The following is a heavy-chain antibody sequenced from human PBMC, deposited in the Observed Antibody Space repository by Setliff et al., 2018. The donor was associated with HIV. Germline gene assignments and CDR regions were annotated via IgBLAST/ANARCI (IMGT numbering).Heavy chain of an antibody. J-gene: IGHJ3*02. D-gene: IGHD3-22*01. CDR1: GGSISTSSFS. V-gene: IGHV4-39*07. Sequence: SETLSLTCPVSGGSISTSSFSWGWVRQSPGRGLEWIGSIFYGGRTYYNPSLRSRLTMSVDTSKIQSSLELISLTAADTAVYYCARGYGGTYYSDSSGYYYKVDAFDIWGQGTVVTVS. CDR2: IFYGGRT. CDR3: ARGYGGTYYSDSSGYYYKVDAFDI.